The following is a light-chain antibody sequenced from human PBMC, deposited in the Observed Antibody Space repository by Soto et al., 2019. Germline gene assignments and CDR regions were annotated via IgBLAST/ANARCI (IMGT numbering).Light chain of an antibody. CDR2: QAS. V-gene: IGKV1-5*03. CDR3: QHYNRYPGT. Sequence: DVQMTQSPSTLSASVGDRVTITCRASRSISNWLAWYQQIPGKAPKLLIYQASSLESGVPSRFSGSGSGTEFTLTSARLEPDDFATYYCQHYNRYPGTFGQGTKVEIK. J-gene: IGKJ1*01. CDR1: RSISNW.